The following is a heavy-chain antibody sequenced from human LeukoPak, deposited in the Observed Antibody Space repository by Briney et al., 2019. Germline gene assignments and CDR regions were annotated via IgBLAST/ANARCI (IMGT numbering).Heavy chain of an antibody. D-gene: IGHD6-19*01. CDR1: GYTFTSYA. Sequence: ASVKVSCKASGYTFTSYAMNWVRQAPGQGLEWMGWINTNTGNPTYAQGFTGRFVFSLDTSVSTAYLQISSLKAEDTAVYYCARGETSSGWSGGDAFGIWGQGTMVTVSS. CDR2: INTNTGNP. CDR3: ARGETSSGWSGGDAFGI. J-gene: IGHJ3*02. V-gene: IGHV7-4-1*02.